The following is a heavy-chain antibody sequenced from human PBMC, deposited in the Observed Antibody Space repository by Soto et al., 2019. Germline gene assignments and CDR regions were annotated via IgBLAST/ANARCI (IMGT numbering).Heavy chain of an antibody. V-gene: IGHV4-61*01. CDR1: GGSVSSGSYY. Sequence: SETLSLTCTVSGGSVSSGSYYWSWIRQPPGKGLEWIGYIYYSGSTNYNPSLKSRVTISVDTSKNQFSLKLSSVTAADTAVYYCARTSLDVMKAFDIWGQGTMVTVSS. CDR2: IYYSGST. D-gene: IGHD2-8*01. CDR3: ARTSLDVMKAFDI. J-gene: IGHJ3*02.